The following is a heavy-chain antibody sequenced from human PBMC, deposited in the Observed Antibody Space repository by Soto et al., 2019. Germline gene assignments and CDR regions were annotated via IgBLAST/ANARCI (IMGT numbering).Heavy chain of an antibody. J-gene: IGHJ4*02. D-gene: IGHD6-6*01. CDR1: GGSFSGYY. V-gene: IGHV4-34*01. CDR2: INHSGST. Sequence: SETLSLTCAVYGGSFSGYYWSWIRQPPGKGLEWIGEINHSGSTNYNPSLKSRVTISVDTSKNQFSLKLSSVTAADTAVYYCAKGAPPHAGILDYWGQGTLVTVSS. CDR3: AKGAPPHAGILDY.